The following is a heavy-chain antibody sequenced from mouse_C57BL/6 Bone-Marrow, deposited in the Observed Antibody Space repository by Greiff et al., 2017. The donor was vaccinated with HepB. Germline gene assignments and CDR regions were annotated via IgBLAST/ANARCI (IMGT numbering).Heavy chain of an antibody. D-gene: IGHD3-1*01. V-gene: IGHV1-64*01. J-gene: IGHJ4*01. CDR1: GYTFTSYW. Sequence: VQLQQPGAELVKPGASVKLSCKASGYTFTSYWMHWVKQRPGKGLEWIGMIHPNSGSTNYNEKFKSKATLTVDKSSSTAYMQLSSLTSEDSAVYYCARSGRRNAMDYWGQGTSVTVSS. CDR2: IHPNSGST. CDR3: ARSGRRNAMDY.